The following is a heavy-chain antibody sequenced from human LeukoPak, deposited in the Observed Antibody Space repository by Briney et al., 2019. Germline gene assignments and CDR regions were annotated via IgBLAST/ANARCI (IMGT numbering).Heavy chain of an antibody. CDR1: GYSISSAYY. CDR3: ARFGSTSGRGFDP. J-gene: IGHJ5*02. D-gene: IGHD2-2*01. Sequence: PSETLSLTCAVSGYSISSAYYWGWIRPPPGKGLEWIGTISHSGTTYFNPSLKSRVTIFLDTSKNQFSLKLTSVTAAYMAVYYCARFGSTSGRGFDPWGQGTLVTVSS. CDR2: ISHSGTT. V-gene: IGHV4-38-2*01.